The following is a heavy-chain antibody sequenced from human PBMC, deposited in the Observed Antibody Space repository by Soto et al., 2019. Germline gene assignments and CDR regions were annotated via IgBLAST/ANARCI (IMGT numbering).Heavy chain of an antibody. CDR2: IKSKTDGGTT. CDR1: GFTFSNAW. Sequence: GGSLRLSCAASGFTFSNAWMSWVRRAPGKGLEWVGRIKSKTDGGTTDYAAPVKGRFTISRDDSKNTLYLQMNSLKTEDTAVYYCTTDHPRIAATIYYWGQGTLVTVSS. CDR3: TTDHPRIAATIYY. V-gene: IGHV3-15*01. D-gene: IGHD6-6*01. J-gene: IGHJ4*02.